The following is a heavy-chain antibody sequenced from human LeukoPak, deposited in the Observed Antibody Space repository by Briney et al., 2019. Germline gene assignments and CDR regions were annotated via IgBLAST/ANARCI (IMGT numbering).Heavy chain of an antibody. CDR3: ARRTENTIVGATTIRTVNAFDI. CDR2: INHGGST. CDR1: GGSISSGGNY. D-gene: IGHD1-26*01. Sequence: SQTLSLTCAVSGGSISSGGNYWSWIRQPPGKGLEWIGEINHGGSTNYNPSLKSRVTISVDTSKNQFSLKLSSVTAADTAVYYCARRTENTIVGATTIRTVNAFDIWGQGTMVTVSS. J-gene: IGHJ3*02. V-gene: IGHV4-30-2*01.